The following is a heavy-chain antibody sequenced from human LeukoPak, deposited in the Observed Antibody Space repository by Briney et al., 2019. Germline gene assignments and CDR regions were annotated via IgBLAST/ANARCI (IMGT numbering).Heavy chain of an antibody. CDR2: INPNSGNT. J-gene: IGHJ4*02. CDR1: GYTFTSYD. D-gene: IGHD2-15*01. V-gene: IGHV1-8*03. CDR3: AKSGLRYCSGGSCYFDY. Sequence: ASVKVSCKASGYTFTSYDINLVRQATGQGLEWMGWINPNSGNTGYAQKFQGRVTITRNTSISTAYMELSSLRAEDTAVYYCAKSGLRYCSGGSCYFDYWGQGTLVTVSS.